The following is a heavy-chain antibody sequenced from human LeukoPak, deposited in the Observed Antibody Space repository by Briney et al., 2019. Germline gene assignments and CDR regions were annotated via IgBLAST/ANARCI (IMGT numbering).Heavy chain of an antibody. J-gene: IGHJ4*02. CDR1: GFTFTTYW. CDR2: INQDGTEK. V-gene: IGHV3-7*01. CDR3: VKVAKYYYGSETYYFFEH. Sequence: PGGSLRLSCASSGFTFTTYWMSWVRQFPGKGLEWVANINQDGTEKCYVDSVKGRFTISRDNAKNSLYLQMNSLRVEDTAIYYCVKVAKYYYGSETYYFFEHWGQGTPVTASS. D-gene: IGHD3-10*01.